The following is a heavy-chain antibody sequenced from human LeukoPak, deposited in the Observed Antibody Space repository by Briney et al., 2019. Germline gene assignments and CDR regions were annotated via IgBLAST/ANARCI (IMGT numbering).Heavy chain of an antibody. J-gene: IGHJ6*02. CDR3: ARPPLMDV. CDR2: INHSGST. Sequence: SETLSLTCTVSGGSFSGYYWSWIRQPPGKGLEWIGEINHSGSTNYNPSLKSRVTISVDTSKNQFSLKLSSVTAADTAVYYCARPPLMDVWGQGTTVTVSS. V-gene: IGHV4-34*01. CDR1: GGSFSGYY.